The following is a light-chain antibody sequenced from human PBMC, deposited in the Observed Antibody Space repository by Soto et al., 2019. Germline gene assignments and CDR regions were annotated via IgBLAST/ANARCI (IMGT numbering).Light chain of an antibody. J-gene: IGLJ1*01. CDR3: CSYAGSSTLV. CDR2: DVS. Sequence: QSELTQAASVSGSPGQSISISCTGTSSDVGSYNLVSWYQQHPGKAPKLMIYDVSKRPSGVSNRFSGSKSGNTASLTISGLQAEDEADYYCCSYAGSSTLVFGAGTKVTVL. CDR1: SSDVGSYNL. V-gene: IGLV2-23*02.